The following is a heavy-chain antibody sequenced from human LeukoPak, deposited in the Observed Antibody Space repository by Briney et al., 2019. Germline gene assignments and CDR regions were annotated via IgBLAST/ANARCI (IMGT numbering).Heavy chain of an antibody. J-gene: IGHJ5*02. D-gene: IGHD4-23*01. CDR3: ARDNSVEDTAWWFDP. CDR1: GYTFTSYY. CDR2: INPSGGST. V-gene: IGHV1-46*01. Sequence: ASVKVSCRASGYTFTSYYMHWVRQAPGQGLEWMGIINPSGGSTSYAQKFQGRVTMTRDMSTSTDYMELSSLRSEDTAVYYCARDNSVEDTAWWFDPWGQGTLATVSS.